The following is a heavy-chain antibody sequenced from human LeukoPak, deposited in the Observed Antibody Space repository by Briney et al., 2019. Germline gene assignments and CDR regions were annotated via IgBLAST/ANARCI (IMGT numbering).Heavy chain of an antibody. CDR2: ISSSSNYI. Sequence: GGSLRLSCTASGFTFSTYNMNWVRQAPGKGLEWVSSISSSSNYIYYADSVKGRFTISRDNAKNSLYLQMNSLRVEDTDVYYCARDVGASAPDAFDIWGQGTMVTVSS. V-gene: IGHV3-21*01. CDR3: ARDVGASAPDAFDI. J-gene: IGHJ3*02. D-gene: IGHD1-26*01. CDR1: GFTFSTYN.